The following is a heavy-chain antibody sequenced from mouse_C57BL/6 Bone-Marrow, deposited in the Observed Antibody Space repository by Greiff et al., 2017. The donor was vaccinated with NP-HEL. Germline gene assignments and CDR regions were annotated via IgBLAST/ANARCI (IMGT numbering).Heavy chain of an antibody. CDR3: ARWTTVVAHWYFDV. CDR2: INPSNGGT. D-gene: IGHD1-1*01. CDR1: GYTFTSYW. V-gene: IGHV1-53*01. Sequence: QVQLKQPGTELVKPGASVKLSCKASGYTFTSYWMHWVKQRPGQGLEWIGNINPSNGGTNYNEKFKSKATLTVDKSSSTAYMQLSSLTSEDSAVYYCARWTTVVAHWYFDVWGTGTTVTVSS. J-gene: IGHJ1*03.